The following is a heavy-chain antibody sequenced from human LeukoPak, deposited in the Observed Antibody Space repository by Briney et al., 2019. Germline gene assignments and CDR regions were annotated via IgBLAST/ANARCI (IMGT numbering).Heavy chain of an antibody. V-gene: IGHV4-39*01. D-gene: IGHD6-25*01. CDR1: GGSISSSSYH. CDR2: IYYSGST. Sequence: PSETLSLTCTVSGGSISSSSYHWGWIRQPPGKGLEWIGSIYYSGSTYYNPSLKSRVTISVDTSKNQFSLKLSSVTAADTAVYYCARLLAAAWFDPWGQGTLVTVSS. CDR3: ARLLAAAWFDP. J-gene: IGHJ5*02.